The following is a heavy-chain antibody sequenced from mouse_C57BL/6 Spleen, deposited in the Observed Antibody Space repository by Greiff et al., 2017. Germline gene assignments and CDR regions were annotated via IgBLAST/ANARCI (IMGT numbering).Heavy chain of an antibody. J-gene: IGHJ2*01. CDR2: IDPETGGT. CDR3: TREGFLRPRFDY. CDR1: GYTFTDYE. Sequence: QVQLKESGAELVRPGASVTLSCKASGYTFTDYEMHWVKQTPVHGLEWIGAIDPETGGTAYNQKFKGKAILTADKSSSTAYMELRSLTSEDSAVYYCTREGFLRPRFDYWGQGTTLTVSS. V-gene: IGHV1-15*01. D-gene: IGHD1-1*01.